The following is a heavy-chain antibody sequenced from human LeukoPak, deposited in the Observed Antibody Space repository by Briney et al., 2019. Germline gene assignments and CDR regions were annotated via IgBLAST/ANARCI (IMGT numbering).Heavy chain of an antibody. CDR2: INHSGST. V-gene: IGHV4-34*01. Sequence: SETLSLTCAVYGGSFSGYYWSWIRQPPGKGLEWIGEINHSGSTNYNPSLKSRVTISVDTSKNQFSLKLSSVTAADTAVYYCAXGRVRYYGSGKYSWFDPWGQGTLVTVSS. J-gene: IGHJ5*02. CDR1: GGSFSGYY. CDR3: AXGRVRYYGSGKYSWFDP. D-gene: IGHD3-10*01.